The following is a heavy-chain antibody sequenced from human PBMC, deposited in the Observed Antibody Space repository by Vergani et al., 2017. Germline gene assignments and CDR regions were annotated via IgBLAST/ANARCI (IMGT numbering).Heavy chain of an antibody. CDR3: AKDFFGPSAEWELPGYVGD. V-gene: IGHV3-7*01. CDR1: GFTFSSYW. D-gene: IGHD1-26*01. CDR2: IKQDGSEK. J-gene: IGHJ4*02. Sequence: EVQLVESGGGLVQPGGSLRLSCAASGFTFSSYWMSWVRQAPGKGLEWVANIKQDGSEKYYVDSVKGRFTISRDNAKNTLYLQMNSLRAEDTAVYYCAKDFFGPSAEWELPGYVGDWGQGTLVTVSS.